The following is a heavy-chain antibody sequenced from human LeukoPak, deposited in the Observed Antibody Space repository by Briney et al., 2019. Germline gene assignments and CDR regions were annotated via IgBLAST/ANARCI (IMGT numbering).Heavy chain of an antibody. Sequence: PGESLKISCKGSGYSFTSYWIGWVRQMPGKGLEWMGIIYPGDSDTRYSPSFQGQVTISADKSISTAYLQWSSLKASDTAMYYCARCLAENILTGYYRGYDAFDIWGQGTMVTVSS. D-gene: IGHD3-9*01. J-gene: IGHJ3*02. V-gene: IGHV5-51*01. CDR3: ARCLAENILTGYYRGYDAFDI. CDR2: IYPGDSDT. CDR1: GYSFTSYW.